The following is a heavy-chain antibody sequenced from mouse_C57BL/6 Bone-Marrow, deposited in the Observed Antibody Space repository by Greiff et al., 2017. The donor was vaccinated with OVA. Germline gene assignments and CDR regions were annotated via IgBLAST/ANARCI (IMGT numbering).Heavy chain of an antibody. CDR2: IYPRSGHT. CDR3: ARERGITGFAY. CDR1: GYTFTSYG. J-gene: IGHJ3*01. Sequence: VQLQQSGAELARPGASVKLSCKASGYTFTSYGISWVKQRTGQGLEWIGEIYPRSGHTYYNEKFKGKATLTADKSSSTAYMELRSLTSEDSAVYFCARERGITGFAYWGQGTLVTVSA. V-gene: IGHV1-81*01. D-gene: IGHD1-1*01.